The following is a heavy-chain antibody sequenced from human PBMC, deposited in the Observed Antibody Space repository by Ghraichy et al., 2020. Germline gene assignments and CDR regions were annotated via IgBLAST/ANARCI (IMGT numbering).Heavy chain of an antibody. D-gene: IGHD2-8*01. CDR1: GYTFTSYG. CDR3: ARVVMVYATKYGMDV. CDR2: ISAYNGNT. Sequence: ASVKVSCKASGYTFTSYGISWVRQAPGQGPEWMGWISAYNGNTNYAQKLQGRVTMTTDTSTSTAYMELRSLRSDDTAVYYCARVVMVYATKYGMDVWGQGTTVTVSS. V-gene: IGHV1-18*01. J-gene: IGHJ6*02.